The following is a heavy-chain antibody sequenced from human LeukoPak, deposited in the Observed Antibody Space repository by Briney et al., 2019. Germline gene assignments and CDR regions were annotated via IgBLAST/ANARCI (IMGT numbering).Heavy chain of an antibody. V-gene: IGHV4-30-4*01. CDR3: ARDNPGSYSHYGMDV. D-gene: IGHD3-10*01. J-gene: IGHJ6*04. CDR1: GGSISSGDYY. Sequence: PSQTLSLTCTVSGGSISSGDYYWSWIRQPPGKGLEWIGYIYYSGSTYYNPSLKSRVTISVDTSKNQFSLKLSSVTAADTAVYYCARDNPGSYSHYGMDVWGKGTTVTSPQ. CDR2: IYYSGST.